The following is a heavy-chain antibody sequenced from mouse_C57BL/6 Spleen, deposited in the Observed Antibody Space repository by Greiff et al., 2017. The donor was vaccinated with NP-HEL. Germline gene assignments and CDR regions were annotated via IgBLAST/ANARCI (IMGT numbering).Heavy chain of an antibody. J-gene: IGHJ1*03. CDR3: ARDQDCYGSSYGYFDV. D-gene: IGHD1-1*01. CDR2: INYDGSST. V-gene: IGHV5-16*01. CDR1: GFTFSDYY. Sequence: EVKLMESEGGLVQPGSSMKLSCTASGFTFSDYYMAWVRQVPEKGLEWVANINYDGSSTYYLDSLKSRFIISRDNAKNILYLQMSSLKSEDTATYYGARDQDCYGSSYGYFDVWGTGTTVTVSS.